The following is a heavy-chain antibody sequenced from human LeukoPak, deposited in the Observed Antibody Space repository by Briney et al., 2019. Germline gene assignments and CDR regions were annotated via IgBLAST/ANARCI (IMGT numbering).Heavy chain of an antibody. CDR2: IYYSGST. V-gene: IGHV4-39*07. Sequence: SETLSLTCTVSGGSISSSSYYWGWIRQPPGKGLEWIGSIYYSGSTYYNPSLKSRVTISVDTSKNQFSLKLSPVTAADTAVYYCARDGGGSYADAFDIWGQGTMVTVSS. CDR1: GGSISSSSYY. CDR3: ARDGGGSYADAFDI. J-gene: IGHJ3*02. D-gene: IGHD1-26*01.